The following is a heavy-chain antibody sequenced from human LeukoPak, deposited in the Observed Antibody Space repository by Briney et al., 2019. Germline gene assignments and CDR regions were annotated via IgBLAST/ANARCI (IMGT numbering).Heavy chain of an antibody. D-gene: IGHD3-16*01. CDR3: ARGRNWVSPIGWFDS. CDR1: GGSFSGYY. J-gene: IGHJ5*01. Sequence: SETLSLTCAVYGGSFSGYYWSWIRQPPGKGLEWIGEINHSGSTNYNASLKSRVTISVDTSKNQFSLKLSSVTAADTAVYYCARGRNWVSPIGWFDSWGQGTLVTVSS. V-gene: IGHV4-34*01. CDR2: INHSGST.